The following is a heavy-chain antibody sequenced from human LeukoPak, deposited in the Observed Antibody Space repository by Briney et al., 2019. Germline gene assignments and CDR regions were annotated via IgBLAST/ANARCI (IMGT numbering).Heavy chain of an antibody. CDR2: ISSSSSTI. CDR3: ARVVITFGGVIAPPSPFDY. CDR1: GFTFSSYA. Sequence: GGSLRLSCAASGFTFSSYAMSWVRQAPGKGLEWVSYISSSSSTIYYADSVKGRFTISRDNAKNSLYLQMNSLRDEDTAVYYCARVVITFGGVIAPPSPFDYWGQGTLVTVSS. V-gene: IGHV3-48*02. J-gene: IGHJ4*02. D-gene: IGHD3-16*02.